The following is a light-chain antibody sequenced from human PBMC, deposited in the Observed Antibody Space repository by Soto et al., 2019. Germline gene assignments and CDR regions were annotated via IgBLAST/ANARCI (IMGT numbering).Light chain of an antibody. CDR3: SSYTRSTTRV. CDR2: DVG. J-gene: IGLJ2*01. Sequence: QSVLTQPASVSGSPGQSITISCTGTSSDIGAYTYVSWYQQPPGKAPRLMIYDVGNRPSVVSNRFSGSKSGNTASVTISGLQADEEADYYCSSYTRSTTRVFGGGTKLTVL. V-gene: IGLV2-14*01. CDR1: SSDIGAYTY.